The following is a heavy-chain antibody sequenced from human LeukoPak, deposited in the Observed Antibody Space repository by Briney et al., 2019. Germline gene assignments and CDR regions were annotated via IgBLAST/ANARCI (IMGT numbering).Heavy chain of an antibody. CDR2: IYYSGST. CDR3: ARVNSLPAPDCYYYYGMDV. V-gene: IGHV4-59*01. Sequence: SETLSLTCTVSGGSISSYYWSWIRQPPGKGLEWIGYIYYSGSTNYNPSLKSRVTISVDTSKNQFSLKLSSVTAADTAVYYCARVNSLPAPDCYYYYGMDVWGQGTTVTVSS. J-gene: IGHJ6*02. CDR1: GGSISSYY. D-gene: IGHD4-11*01.